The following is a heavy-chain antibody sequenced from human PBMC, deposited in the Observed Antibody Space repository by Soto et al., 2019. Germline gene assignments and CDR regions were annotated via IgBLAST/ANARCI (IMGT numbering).Heavy chain of an antibody. V-gene: IGHV1-69*08. CDR2: IIPILGIA. CDR1: GGTFSSYT. J-gene: IGHJ5*02. CDR3: ARDSPSMVRGAYTGFDP. Sequence: QVQLVQSGAEVKKPGSSVKVSCKASGGTFSSYTISWVRQAPGQGLEWMGRIIPILGIANYAQKFQGRVTITADKSTSTAYMELSSLRSEDTAVYYCARDSPSMVRGAYTGFDPWGQGTLVTVSS. D-gene: IGHD3-10*01.